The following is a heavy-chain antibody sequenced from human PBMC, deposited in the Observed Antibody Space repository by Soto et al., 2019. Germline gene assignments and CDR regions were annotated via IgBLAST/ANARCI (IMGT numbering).Heavy chain of an antibody. CDR1: GFTFSSYS. CDR2: ISSSSSYI. D-gene: IGHD2-15*01. Sequence: GGSLRLSCAASGFTFSSYSMNWVRQAPGKGLEWVSSISSSSSYIYYADSVKGRFTISRDNAKNSLYLQMNSLRAEDTAVFYFSRPAGYCSGGSCYVYWGLGTLVTVSS. J-gene: IGHJ4*02. CDR3: SRPAGYCSGGSCYVY. V-gene: IGHV3-21*01.